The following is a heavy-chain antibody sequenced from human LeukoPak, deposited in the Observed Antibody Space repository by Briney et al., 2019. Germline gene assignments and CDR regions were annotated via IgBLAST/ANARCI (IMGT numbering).Heavy chain of an antibody. Sequence: GGSLRLSCAASGFTFSSYSMNWVRQAPGKGLEWVSSISSSSSYIYYTDSVKGRFTISRDNAKNSLYLQMNSLRVEDTAVYYCAGDLLSSSAEDYWGQGTLVAVSS. J-gene: IGHJ4*02. CDR3: AGDLLSSSAEDY. D-gene: IGHD6-6*01. V-gene: IGHV3-21*01. CDR2: ISSSSSYI. CDR1: GFTFSSYS.